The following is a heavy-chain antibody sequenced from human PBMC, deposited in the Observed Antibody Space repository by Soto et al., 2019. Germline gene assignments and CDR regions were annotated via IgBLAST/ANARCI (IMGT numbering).Heavy chain of an antibody. J-gene: IGHJ5*02. CDR2: IYQSGVT. Sequence: SETLSLTCNMSGDSYSISTYSWSWIRQPPGKALQWIGFIYQSGVTSYNPSLASRVSISLDRANNQCSLKLKSVTAADTAVYFCAGMPYTSGLRFDPWGPGTLVTVSS. CDR1: GDSYSISTYS. D-gene: IGHD6-19*01. CDR3: AGMPYTSGLRFDP. V-gene: IGHV4-30-2*01.